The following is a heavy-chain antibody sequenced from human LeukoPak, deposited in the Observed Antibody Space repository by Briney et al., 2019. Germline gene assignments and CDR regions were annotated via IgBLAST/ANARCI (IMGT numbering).Heavy chain of an antibody. J-gene: IGHJ4*02. D-gene: IGHD3-3*01. CDR1: GFTFSSYA. Sequence: PGGSLRLSCAASGFTFSSYAMNWVRQAPGKGLEWVSAISGGGGGTYYADSVKGRFTISRDNSKNTLYLQMNSLRGEDTAVYYCAKDPNPFYDFWSGYKWGQGTLVTVSS. V-gene: IGHV3-23*01. CDR3: AKDPNPFYDFWSGYK. CDR2: ISGGGGGT.